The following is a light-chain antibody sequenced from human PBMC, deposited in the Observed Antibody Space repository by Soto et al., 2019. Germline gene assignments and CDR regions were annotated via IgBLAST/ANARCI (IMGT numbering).Light chain of an antibody. Sequence: QPVLTQSSSASASLGSSVRLTCTLSSGHSGYIIAWHQQQPGKAPRYLMRLEGSGSYIKGSGVPDRFSGSSSGADRYLTISTLQFEDEADYYCETWGSDVYVFGTGTKLTVL. J-gene: IGLJ1*01. CDR3: ETWGSDVYV. CDR1: SGHSGYI. V-gene: IGLV4-60*02. CDR2: LEGSGSY.